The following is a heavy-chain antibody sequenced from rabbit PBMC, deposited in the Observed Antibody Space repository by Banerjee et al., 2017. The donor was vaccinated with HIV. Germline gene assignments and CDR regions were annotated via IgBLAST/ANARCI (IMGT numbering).Heavy chain of an antibody. J-gene: IGHJ4*01. D-gene: IGHD7-1*01. CDR3: AREFAAVIGYTFNL. CDR2: INTSSGNT. CDR1: GFSFSNIYG. Sequence: QEQLEESGGGLVKPEGSLTLTCKASGFSFSNIYGMCWVRQAPGKGLEWIACINTSSGNTVYTSGAKRLFTTSTSSSTAMTLKMTRLTAAAAASYFCAREFAAVIGYTFNLWGPGTLVTVS. V-gene: IGHV1S45*01.